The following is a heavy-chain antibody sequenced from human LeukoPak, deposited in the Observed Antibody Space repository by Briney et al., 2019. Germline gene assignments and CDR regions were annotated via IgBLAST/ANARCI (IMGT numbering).Heavy chain of an antibody. CDR3: ARDNYYDSSGYYY. CDR2: IYYSGST. D-gene: IGHD3-22*01. V-gene: IGHV4-39*07. CDR1: GGSISSSSYY. Sequence: SETLSLTCTVSGGSISSSSYYWGWIRQPPGKGLEWIGSIYYSGSTYYNPSLKSRVTISVDTSKNQFSLKLSSVTAADTAVYYCARDNYYDSSGYYYWGQGTLVTVSS. J-gene: IGHJ4*02.